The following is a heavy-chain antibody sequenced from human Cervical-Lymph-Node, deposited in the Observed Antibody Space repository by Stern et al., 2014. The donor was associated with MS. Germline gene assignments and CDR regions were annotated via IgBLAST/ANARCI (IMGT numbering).Heavy chain of an antibody. V-gene: IGHV4-61*02. CDR3: AREGHYGADYYYYGMDV. CDR1: GGSISSGSYY. J-gene: IGHJ6*02. D-gene: IGHD4-17*01. Sequence: QVQLQESGPGLVKPSQTLSLTCTVSGGSISSGSYYWSWIRQPAGKGLEWIGRIYTSGSTNYNPSLKSRVTISVDPSKNQFSMKLTSVPAADTAVYYCAREGHYGADYYYYGMDVWGQGTTVTVSS. CDR2: IYTSGST.